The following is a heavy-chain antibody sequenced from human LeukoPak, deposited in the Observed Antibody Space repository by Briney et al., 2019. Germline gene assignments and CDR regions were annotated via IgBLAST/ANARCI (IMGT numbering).Heavy chain of an antibody. V-gene: IGHV3-11*04. CDR2: ISSSGSTI. CDR3: ARSFLEGTIFGVRNQYYFDY. D-gene: IGHD3-3*01. J-gene: IGHJ4*02. Sequence: GESQTLFCTLSGFTFSHYYMRWIRHSPGEGLEWVSYISSSGSTIYYADSEKGRYTISRHNAKHSLYLQMNSLRAEDTDVYYCARSFLEGTIFGVRNQYYFDYWGQGTLVTVSS. CDR1: GFTFSHYY.